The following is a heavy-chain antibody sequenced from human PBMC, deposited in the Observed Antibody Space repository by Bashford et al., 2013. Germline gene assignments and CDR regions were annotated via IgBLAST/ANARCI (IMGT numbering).Heavy chain of an antibody. CDR2: ISSSGTTI. J-gene: IGHJ1*01. V-gene: IGHV3-48*03. CDR3: ARARSSGWFAENFQH. Sequence: GGSLRLSCAASGFTFSSYEMNWVRQAPGKGLEWVSYISSSGTTIHYADSVKGRFTISRDNARNSLYLQMNSLRAEDTALYFCARARSSGWFAENFQHWGQGTLVTVSS. D-gene: IGHD6-19*01. CDR1: GFTFSSYE.